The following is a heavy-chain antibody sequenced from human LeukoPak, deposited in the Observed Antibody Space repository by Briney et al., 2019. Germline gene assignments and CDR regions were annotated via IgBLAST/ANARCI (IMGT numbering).Heavy chain of an antibody. CDR3: ARGRMSTL. D-gene: IGHD2-2*01. Sequence: ASVKVSSKASGYPFSIYDVNSVRQAPWQGLEWMGWMNPNGISAGYAQKFQDRVTMTMNTSINTAYMELSSLRSEDTAVYYCARGRMSTLWGQGTLVTVSS. V-gene: IGHV1-8*01. J-gene: IGHJ4*02. CDR1: GYPFSIYD. CDR2: MNPNGISA.